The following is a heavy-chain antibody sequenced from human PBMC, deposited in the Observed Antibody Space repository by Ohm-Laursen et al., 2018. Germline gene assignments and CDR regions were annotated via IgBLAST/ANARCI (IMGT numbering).Heavy chain of an antibody. J-gene: IGHJ6*02. CDR1: GYTFTGYY. V-gene: IGHV1-2*02. D-gene: IGHD2-2*02. Sequence: GSSVKVSCKASGYTFTGYYMHWVRQAPGQGLEWMGWINPNSGGTNYAQKFQGRVTMTRDTSTSTVYMELSSLRSEDTAVYYCARESCSSTSCYTGMDVWGQGTTVTVSS. CDR3: ARESCSSTSCYTGMDV. CDR2: INPNSGGT.